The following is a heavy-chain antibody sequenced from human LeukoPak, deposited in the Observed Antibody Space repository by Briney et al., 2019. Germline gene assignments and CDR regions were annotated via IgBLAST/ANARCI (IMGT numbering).Heavy chain of an antibody. CDR3: ARCYGSGSYSDFDY. CDR2: ISGSGTGT. CDR1: RLTFSSYA. D-gene: IGHD3-10*01. Sequence: GGSLRLSCAASRLTFSSYAMTWVRQAPGKGLEWVSTISGSGTGTYYADSVKGRFTISRDNSKNTLFLQMNSLRAEDTAVYYCARCYGSGSYSDFDYWGQGTLVTVSS. V-gene: IGHV3-23*01. J-gene: IGHJ4*02.